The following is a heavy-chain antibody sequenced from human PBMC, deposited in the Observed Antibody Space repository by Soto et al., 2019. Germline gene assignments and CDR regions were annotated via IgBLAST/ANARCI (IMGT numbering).Heavy chain of an antibody. CDR1: GFTFSNAW. D-gene: IGHD1-26*01. J-gene: IGHJ6*02. CDR3: TTLTEWELGDYYYYGMDV. CDR2: IKSKTDGGTT. V-gene: IGHV3-15*07. Sequence: PGGSLRLSCAASGFTFSNAWMNWVRQAPGKGLEWVGRIKSKTDGGTTDYAAPVKGRFTISRDDSKNTLYLQMNSLKTEDTAVYYCTTLTEWELGDYYYYGMDVWGQGTTVTVSS.